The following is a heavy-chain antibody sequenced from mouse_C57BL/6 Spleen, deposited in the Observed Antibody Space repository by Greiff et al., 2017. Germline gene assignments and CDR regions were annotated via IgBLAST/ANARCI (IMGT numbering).Heavy chain of an antibody. D-gene: IGHD2-3*01. CDR3: ARWDDGSY. CDR2: VDPSDSYT. Sequence: VQLQQPGAELVMPGASVKLSCKASGYTFTSYWMHWVKQRPGQGLEWIGEVDPSDSYTNYNQKFKGKSTWTVDKSSSTAYMQLSSLTSEDSAVYYCARWDDGSYWGQGTTLTVSS. V-gene: IGHV1-69*01. CDR1: GYTFTSYW. J-gene: IGHJ2*01.